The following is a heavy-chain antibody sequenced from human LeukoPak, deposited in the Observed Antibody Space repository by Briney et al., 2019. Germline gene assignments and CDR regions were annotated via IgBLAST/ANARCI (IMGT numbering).Heavy chain of an antibody. V-gene: IGHV1-46*01. CDR2: INPSGGST. CDR1: GYTFTGYY. CDR3: ARDKGAYYYESSDYICFDP. D-gene: IGHD3-22*01. J-gene: IGHJ5*02. Sequence: ASVKVSCKASGYTFTGYYMHWVRQAPGQGLEWMGIINPSGGSTNYAQKFQGRVTMTRDTSTNTVYMELSRLRSDDTAVYYCARDKGAYYYESSDYICFDPWGQGTLVTVSS.